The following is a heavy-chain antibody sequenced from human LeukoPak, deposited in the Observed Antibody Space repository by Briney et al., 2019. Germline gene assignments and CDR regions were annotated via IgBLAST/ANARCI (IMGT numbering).Heavy chain of an antibody. CDR3: AKDPKSCTGGSCYPKSYFDS. J-gene: IGHJ4*02. D-gene: IGHD2-15*01. Sequence: PGGSLRLSCAASGFTFSSYSMSWVRQAPGKGLEWVSAITGSGGSTYYADSVKGRFTISRDNSKNTLYLQMNSLRAEDTAVYYCAKDPKSCTGGSCYPKSYFDSWGEGSLVTVSS. CDR2: ITGSGGST. V-gene: IGHV3-23*01. CDR1: GFTFSSYS.